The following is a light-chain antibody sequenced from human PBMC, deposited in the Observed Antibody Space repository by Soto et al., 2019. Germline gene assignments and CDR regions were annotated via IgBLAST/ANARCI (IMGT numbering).Light chain of an antibody. J-gene: IGLJ2*01. CDR3: CSYAGCSPLDLV. CDR2: EGS. Sequence: QSVLTQPASVSGSPGQSITISCTGTSCDVGSYNLVSWYQQHPGKAPKLMIYEGSKRPSGVSNRFSGSKSGNTAFLTITGRQADDEADYYCCSYAGCSPLDLVFGGGTKLTVL. V-gene: IGLV2-23*01. CDR1: SCDVGSYNL.